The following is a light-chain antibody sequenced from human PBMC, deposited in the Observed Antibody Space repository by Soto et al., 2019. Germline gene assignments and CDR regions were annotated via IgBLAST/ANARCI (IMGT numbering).Light chain of an antibody. CDR1: NSDVGAYSY. CDR3: SSYTAFTTYV. V-gene: IGLV2-14*03. Sequence: QSALTRRASVSGSPGQSITISCTGTNSDVGAYSYVSWYQQYPGKAPKLLIYDVGARPSGISDRFSGSKSGNTASLTISGLQAEDEADYYCSSYTAFTTYVFGSGTKVTVL. CDR2: DVG. J-gene: IGLJ1*01.